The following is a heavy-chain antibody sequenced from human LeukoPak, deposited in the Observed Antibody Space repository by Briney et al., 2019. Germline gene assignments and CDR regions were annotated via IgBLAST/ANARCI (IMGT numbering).Heavy chain of an antibody. CDR3: ARRPRRGSYYSDY. J-gene: IGHJ4*02. D-gene: IGHD1-26*01. Sequence: PGGSLRLSCAASGFTFSDYYMSWIRQAPGKGLEWVSYISSSGSTIYYADSVKGRFTISRDNAKNSLYLQMNSLRAEDTAVYYCARRPRRGSYYSDYWGQGTLVTVSS. CDR2: ISSSGSTI. V-gene: IGHV3-11*01. CDR1: GFTFSDYY.